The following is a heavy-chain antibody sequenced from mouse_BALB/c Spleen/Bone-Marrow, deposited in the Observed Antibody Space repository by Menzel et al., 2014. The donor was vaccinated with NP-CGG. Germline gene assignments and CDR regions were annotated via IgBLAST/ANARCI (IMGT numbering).Heavy chain of an antibody. D-gene: IGHD4-1*01. CDR3: TRGGNWEDFDY. J-gene: IGHJ2*01. Sequence: EVQLMESGGGLVQPGGSRKLSCAASGFTFSSFGMHWVRQAPEKGLEWVAYISRGSSPIFYADTVKGRFTISRDNPKNTLFLQMTSLRSEDAAMYYCTRGGNWEDFDYWGQGTTLTVSS. CDR2: ISRGSSPI. V-gene: IGHV5-17*02. CDR1: GFTFSSFG.